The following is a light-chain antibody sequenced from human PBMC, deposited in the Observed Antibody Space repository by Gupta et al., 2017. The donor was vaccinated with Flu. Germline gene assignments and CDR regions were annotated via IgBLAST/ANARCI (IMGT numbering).Light chain of an antibody. V-gene: IGKV2-28*01. J-gene: IGKJ2*02. CDR2: CGS. CDR1: QSPLHRNGYKY. Sequence: EIVMTQSPLSLPVTPGEPASISCRPSQSPLHRNGYKYLDWYLQKPGQGPYRLIYCGSIRASACADRFSGTGCGTDSALKLSIVEVESCGVYFCMRVRGTHGYRRIFGEGTKMEIK. CDR3: MRVRGTHGYRRI.